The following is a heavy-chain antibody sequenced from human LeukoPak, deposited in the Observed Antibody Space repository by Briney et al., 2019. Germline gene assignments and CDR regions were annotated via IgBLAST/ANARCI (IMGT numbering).Heavy chain of an antibody. CDR3: AREYGSSSGRAFDI. Sequence: PGGSLRLSCAGSGFSFSSNTMSWVRQAPGKGLEWVSHIVASSGATFYADSVKGRFTISRDHSKNTLYLQMNSLRAEDTAVYYCAREYGSSSGRAFDIWGQGTMVTVSS. D-gene: IGHD6-6*01. CDR2: IVASSGAT. CDR1: GFSFSSNT. V-gene: IGHV3-23*01. J-gene: IGHJ3*02.